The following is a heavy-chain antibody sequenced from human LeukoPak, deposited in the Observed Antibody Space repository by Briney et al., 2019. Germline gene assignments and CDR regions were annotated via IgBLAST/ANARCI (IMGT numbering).Heavy chain of an antibody. CDR2: IYYSGST. CDR3: ARDQRLSSGPDLPFDY. CDR1: GGSISSSSYY. J-gene: IGHJ4*02. Sequence: PSETLSLTCTVSGGSISSSSYYWGWIRQPPGKGLEWIGSIYYSGSTYYNPSLKSRVTIPVDTSKNQFSLKLSSVTAADTAVYYCARDQRLSSGPDLPFDYWGQGTLVTVSS. D-gene: IGHD6-19*01. V-gene: IGHV4-39*07.